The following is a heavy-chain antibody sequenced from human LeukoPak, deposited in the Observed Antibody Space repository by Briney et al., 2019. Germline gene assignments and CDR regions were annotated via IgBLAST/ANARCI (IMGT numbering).Heavy chain of an antibody. V-gene: IGHV4-59*01. D-gene: IGHD5-18*01. Sequence: SETLSLTCTVSGGSISSYYWSWIRQPPGKGLEWIGYIYYSGSTNYNPSLKSRVTISVDTSKNQFSLKLSSVTAADTAVYYCARGEGYSYGFDYWGQGTLVTVSS. CDR1: GGSISSYY. CDR3: ARGEGYSYGFDY. J-gene: IGHJ4*02. CDR2: IYYSGST.